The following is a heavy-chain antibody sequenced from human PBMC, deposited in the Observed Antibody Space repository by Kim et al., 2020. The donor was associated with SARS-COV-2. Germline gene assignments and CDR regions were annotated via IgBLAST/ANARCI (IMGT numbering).Heavy chain of an antibody. CDR3: ARRVGGWEFYFDY. D-gene: IGHD6-19*01. CDR2: NNPDSDNT. Sequence: ASVKVSCKTSGYIFTSYALHWVRQAPGQRPEWMGWNNPDSDNTEYSQRFQGRVTITRDTSASTAFMELSSLRSEDTAIYYCARRVGGWEFYFDYWGQGTLVTVSS. V-gene: IGHV1-3*01. CDR1: GYIFTSYA. J-gene: IGHJ4*02.